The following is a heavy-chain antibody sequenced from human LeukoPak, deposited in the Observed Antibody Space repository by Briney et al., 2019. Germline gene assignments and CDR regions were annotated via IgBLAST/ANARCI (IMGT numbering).Heavy chain of an antibody. J-gene: IGHJ4*02. CDR2: ISSSSSYI. CDR3: ARDSVDIVATIAFDY. V-gene: IGHV3-21*01. CDR1: GFTFSSHS. D-gene: IGHD5-12*01. Sequence: GGSLRLSCAASGFTFSSHSMNWVRQAPGKGLEWVSSISSSSSYIYYADSVKGRFTISRDNAKNSLYLQMNSLRAEDTAVYYCARDSVDIVATIAFDYWGQGTLVTVSS.